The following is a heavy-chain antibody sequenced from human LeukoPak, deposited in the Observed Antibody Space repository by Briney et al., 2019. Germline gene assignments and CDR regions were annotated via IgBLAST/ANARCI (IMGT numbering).Heavy chain of an antibody. D-gene: IGHD3-22*01. CDR3: ARATYYYDSSGYSRPDY. J-gene: IGHJ4*02. CDR2: INPSGGST. Sequence: GASVKVSCKASGYTFTSYYMHWVRQAPGQGLEWMGIINPSGGSTGYAQKFQGRVTMTRDTSTSTVYMELSSLRSEDTAVYYCARATYYYDSSGYSRPDYWGQGTLVTVSS. V-gene: IGHV1-46*01. CDR1: GYTFTSYY.